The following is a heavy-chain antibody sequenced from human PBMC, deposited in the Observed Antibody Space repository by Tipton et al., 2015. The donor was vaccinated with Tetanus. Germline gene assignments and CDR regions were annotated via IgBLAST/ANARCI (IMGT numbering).Heavy chain of an antibody. CDR1: GDSVSSISAA. J-gene: IGHJ4*02. CDR3: ARGVADKGDFDY. D-gene: IGHD6-19*01. CDR2: TYYRSKWYN. Sequence: PGLVKPSQTLSLTCAISGDSVSSISAAWNWIRQSPSRGLEWLGRTYYRSKWYNDYAVSVKSRITINPDTSKNQFSLQLNSVTPEDMAVYFCARGVADKGDFDYWGQGTLVTVSS. V-gene: IGHV6-1*01.